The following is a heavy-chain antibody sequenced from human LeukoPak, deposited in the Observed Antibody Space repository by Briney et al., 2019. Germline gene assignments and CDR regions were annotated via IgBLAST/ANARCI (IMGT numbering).Heavy chain of an antibody. J-gene: IGHJ4*02. CDR3: ARDRVPGTSPKMDS. CDR1: GFTFSNYA. Sequence: SGGSLRLSCAASGFTFSNYAMSWVRQTPGKGLEWVSVISDTGHDTFYRDSVKGRFTISRDNSMNTLYLQMNSLGAEDTALYYCARDRVPGTSPKMDSWGQGTLVTVSS. CDR2: ISDTGHDT. D-gene: IGHD1-7*01. V-gene: IGHV3-23*01.